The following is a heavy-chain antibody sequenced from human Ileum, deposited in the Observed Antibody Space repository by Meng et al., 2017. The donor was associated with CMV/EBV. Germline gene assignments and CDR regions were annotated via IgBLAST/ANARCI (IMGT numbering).Heavy chain of an antibody. CDR2: ISAYNGYT. Sequence: ASVTVSCKASGYTFSSYGITWVRQAPGLGLEWMGWISAYNGYTNYAQKLQGRVTMTTDTSTSTAFMELRSLRSDDTAMYYGARGGRDGMDVWGQGTTVTVSS. V-gene: IGHV1-18*01. J-gene: IGHJ6*02. D-gene: IGHD2-15*01. CDR1: GYTFSSYG. CDR3: ARGGRDGMDV.